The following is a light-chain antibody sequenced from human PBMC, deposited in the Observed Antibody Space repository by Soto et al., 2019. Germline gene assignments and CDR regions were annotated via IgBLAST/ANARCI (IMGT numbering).Light chain of an antibody. CDR2: DAS. J-gene: IGKJ2*01. V-gene: IGKV1-5*01. CDR1: QSISSW. CDR3: QQYNSYLAVYT. Sequence: DIQMTQSPSTLSASVGDRVTITCRASQSISSWLAWYQQKPGKAPKLLIYDASSLESGVPSRFSGSGSGTEFTLTISSLQPDDFATYYCQQYNSYLAVYTFGQGTKLEIK.